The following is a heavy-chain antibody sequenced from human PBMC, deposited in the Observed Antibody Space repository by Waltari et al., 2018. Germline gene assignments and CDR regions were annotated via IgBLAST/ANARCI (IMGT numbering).Heavy chain of an antibody. CDR2: VSYSGTT. CDR3: ATYIGASVGTAAFDV. V-gene: IGHV4-39*01. J-gene: IGHJ3*01. D-gene: IGHD5-12*01. CDR1: GVSITSNRHY. Sequence: QLQLQESGPRLVRPSETLSLICRVSGVSITSNRHYWAWIRQSPGQGPEWIGTVSYSGTTYSSPSLKSRVSVSRDTSKNQVSLILGSVTAADMAVYYCATYIGASVGTAAFDVWGQGTMVTVSS.